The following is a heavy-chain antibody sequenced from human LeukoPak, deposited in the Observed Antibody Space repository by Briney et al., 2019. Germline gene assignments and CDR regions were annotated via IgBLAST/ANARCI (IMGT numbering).Heavy chain of an antibody. V-gene: IGHV4-34*01. CDR2: INHSGST. Sequence: PGGSLRLSCATSEFTFSSYATSWVRQAPGKGLEWIGEINHSGSTNSNPSLKSRVTISVDTSKNQFSLKLSSVTAADTAVYYCARPGGRYSSAWFFDYWGQGTLVTVSS. J-gene: IGHJ4*02. D-gene: IGHD6-19*01. CDR3: ARPGGRYSSAWFFDY. CDR1: EFTFSSYA.